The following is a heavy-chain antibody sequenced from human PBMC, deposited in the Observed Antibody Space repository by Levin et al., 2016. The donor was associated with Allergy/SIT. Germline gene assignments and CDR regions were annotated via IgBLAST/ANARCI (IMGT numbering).Heavy chain of an antibody. D-gene: IGHD2-2*01. CDR2: ISYDGSNK. Sequence: GSLRLSCAASGFTFSSYGMHWVRQAPGKGLEWVAVISYDGSNKYYADSVKGRFTISRDNSKNTLYLQMNSLRAEDTAVYYCARRPRHQYYFDYWGQGTLVTVSS. CDR3: ARRPRHQYYFDY. J-gene: IGHJ4*02. CDR1: GFTFSSYG. V-gene: IGHV3-30*03.